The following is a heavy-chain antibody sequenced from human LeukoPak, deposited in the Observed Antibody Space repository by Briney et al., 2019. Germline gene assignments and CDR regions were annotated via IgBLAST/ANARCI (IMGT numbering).Heavy chain of an antibody. J-gene: IGHJ6*02. D-gene: IGHD5-18*01. CDR1: GGSFSGYY. V-gene: IGHV4-34*09. CDR3: ARMGLPGYNYGWHGMDV. Sequence: SETLSLTCAVYGGSFSGYYWSWIRQHPEKGLEWIGYIYNGVTTHYNPSLKSRVTISEDTSKNQFSLKVSSVTAADTAVYYCARMGLPGYNYGWHGMDVWGQGTTVTVSS. CDR2: IYNGVTT.